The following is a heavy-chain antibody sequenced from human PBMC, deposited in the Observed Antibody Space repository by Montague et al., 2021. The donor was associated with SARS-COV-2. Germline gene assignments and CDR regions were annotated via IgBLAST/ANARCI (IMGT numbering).Heavy chain of an antibody. CDR3: TRARSKAIDY. J-gene: IGHJ4*02. CDR2: IFHDGTS. D-gene: IGHD2/OR15-2a*01. CDR1: GESMTRSW. V-gene: IGHV4-4*02. Sequence: SETLSLTCAVPGESMTRSWWTWVRQPPGQRLQWIGEIFHDGTSXSXYXXALKSRVTISIDTSKNQFFLRLSSVTAADTALYFCTRARSKAIDYWGQGALVTVSS.